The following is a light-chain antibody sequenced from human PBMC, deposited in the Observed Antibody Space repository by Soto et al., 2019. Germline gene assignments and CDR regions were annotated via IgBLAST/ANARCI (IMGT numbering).Light chain of an antibody. J-gene: IGLJ1*01. CDR2: DTY. CDR3: LLYSGGYV. CDR1: TGAVATGHY. Sequence: QTVVTQEPSLTVSPGGTVTLTCGSSTGAVATGHYAYWFHQKPGQAPRPLIYDTYNRFSWTPARFSGSLLGGKAALTLSGAQPEDEADYYCLLYSGGYVFGPGTKLTAL. V-gene: IGLV7-46*01.